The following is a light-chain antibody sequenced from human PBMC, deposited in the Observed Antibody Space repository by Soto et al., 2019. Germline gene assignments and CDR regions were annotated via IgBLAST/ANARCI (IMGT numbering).Light chain of an antibody. CDR1: SSNIGAGYD. V-gene: IGLV1-40*01. Sequence: QSVLTQPPSVSGAPGQRVTISCTGSSSNIGAGYDVQWYQQLPGTAPKLLIYGNSNRPSGVPDRFSGSKSGTSASLAITGLQAEDEADYYCQSYDSSLSGSMVFGGGTQLTVL. CDR3: QSYDSSLSGSMV. CDR2: GNS. J-gene: IGLJ2*01.